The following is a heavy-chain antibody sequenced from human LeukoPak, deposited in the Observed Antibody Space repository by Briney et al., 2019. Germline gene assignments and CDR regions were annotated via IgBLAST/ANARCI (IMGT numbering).Heavy chain of an antibody. J-gene: IGHJ4*02. Sequence: PSETLSLTCAVSGGSISSGGYSWSWIRQPPGKGLEWIGYIYHSGSTYYNPSLESRVTISVDRSKNQFSLKLSSVTAADTAVYYCARGNYYFDYWGQGTLVTVSS. CDR2: IYHSGST. CDR1: GGSISSGGYS. CDR3: ARGNYYFDY. D-gene: IGHD1-7*01. V-gene: IGHV4-30-2*01.